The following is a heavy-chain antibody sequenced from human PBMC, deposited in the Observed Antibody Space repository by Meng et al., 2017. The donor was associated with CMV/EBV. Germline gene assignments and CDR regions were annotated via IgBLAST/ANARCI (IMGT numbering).Heavy chain of an antibody. CDR2: IKTKTDGGTT. CDR3: TTGHY. V-gene: IGHV3-15*01. Sequence: SLRRYCAASGFIFSKAWMIWVRQAPGKGLEWVGRIKTKTDGGTTEYAAPVKGRFTISRDDSKTTLFLQMNSLKIEDTAVYYCTTGHYWGQGTLVTVSS. J-gene: IGHJ4*02. CDR1: GFIFSKAW.